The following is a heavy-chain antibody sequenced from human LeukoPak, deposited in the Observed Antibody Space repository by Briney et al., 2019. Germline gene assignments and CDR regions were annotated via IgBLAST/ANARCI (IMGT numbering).Heavy chain of an antibody. CDR3: ARGSTVTLFRY. CDR1: GGSISSYY. CDR2: IYYSGST. D-gene: IGHD4-17*01. J-gene: IGHJ4*02. V-gene: IGHV4-59*01. Sequence: SETLSLTCTVSGGSISSYYWSWIRQPPGKGLEWIGYIYYSGSTNYNPSLKSRVTISVDTSKNQFSLKLSSVTAADTAVYYCARGSTVTLFRYWGQGTLVTVS.